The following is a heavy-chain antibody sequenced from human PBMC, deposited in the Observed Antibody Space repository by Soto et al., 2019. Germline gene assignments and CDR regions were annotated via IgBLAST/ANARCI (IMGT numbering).Heavy chain of an antibody. J-gene: IGHJ6*02. CDR1: PFVYRSYG. V-gene: IGHV3-23*01. D-gene: IGHD3-10*01. CDR3: AKSRSSGTQGYYYNCMDV. CDR2: STGSGFRT. Sequence: PAWSERHPGAVAPFVYRSYGMVWVRQVPGRGLEWVSASTGSGFRTYYADSVKGRFTISRDNSKNTLYLQMNSLRVEDTAVFYCAKSRSSGTQGYYYNCMDVGGQGTPVTVSS.